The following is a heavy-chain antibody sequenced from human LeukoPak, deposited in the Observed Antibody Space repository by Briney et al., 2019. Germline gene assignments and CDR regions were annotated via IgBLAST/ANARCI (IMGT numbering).Heavy chain of an antibody. CDR1: GFTFSDYY. J-gene: IGHJ6*02. V-gene: IGHV3-11*01. Sequence: GGSLRLSCAASGFTFSDYYMSWIPQAPGKGLEWVSYISSSGSTIYYADSVKGRFTISRDNAKNSLYLQMNSLRAEDTAVYYCARDYGSSTSCYTDYYYYGMDVWGQGTMVTVSS. D-gene: IGHD2-2*02. CDR3: ARDYGSSTSCYTDYYYYGMDV. CDR2: ISSSGSTI.